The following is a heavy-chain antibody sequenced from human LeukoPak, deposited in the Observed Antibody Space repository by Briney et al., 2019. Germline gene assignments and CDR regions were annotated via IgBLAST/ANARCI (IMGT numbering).Heavy chain of an antibody. CDR3: ARDGDSGGYYYGPFDN. CDR1: GITLSNYG. J-gene: IGHJ4*02. V-gene: IGHV3-23*01. CDR2: ISDSGGST. D-gene: IGHD3-22*01. Sequence: GGSLRLSCAVSGITLSNYGMSWVRQAPGKGLEWVAGISDSGGSTNYADSVKGRFTISRDNAKNSLYLQMNNLRAEDTAVYYCARDGDSGGYYYGPFDNWGQGTLVTVSS.